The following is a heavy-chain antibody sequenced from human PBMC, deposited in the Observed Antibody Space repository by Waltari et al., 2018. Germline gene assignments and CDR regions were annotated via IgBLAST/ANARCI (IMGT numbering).Heavy chain of an antibody. D-gene: IGHD3-9*01. CDR2: IIPILSTA. V-gene: IGHV1-69*14. J-gene: IGHJ5*02. Sequence: QVQLVQSGAEVKKPGSSVKVSCKASGGTFSSYAISWVRQAPGQGLEWMGGIIPILSTANSAQKFQGRVTITADKSTSTAYMELSSLRSEDTAVYYCARDRGEYYDILTGSNWFDPWGQGTLVTVSS. CDR1: GGTFSSYA. CDR3: ARDRGEYYDILTGSNWFDP.